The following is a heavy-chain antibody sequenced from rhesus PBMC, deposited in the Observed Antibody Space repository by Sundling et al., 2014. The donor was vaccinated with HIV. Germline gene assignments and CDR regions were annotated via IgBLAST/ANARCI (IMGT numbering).Heavy chain of an antibody. CDR1: GFTFSSYG. Sequence: EVQLVESGGGLVQPGGSLRLSCAASGFTFSSYGMSWVRQAPGKGLEWVSSISAASSYIYYADSVKGRFTISRDNAKNSLSLQMKSLRAEDTAVYYCTRAHLDWLFDNYGLDSVGEGSSSPSPQ. J-gene: IGHJ6*01. CDR3: TRAHLDWLFDNYGLDS. CDR2: ISAASSYI. D-gene: IGHD3-3*01. V-gene: IGHV3-136*01.